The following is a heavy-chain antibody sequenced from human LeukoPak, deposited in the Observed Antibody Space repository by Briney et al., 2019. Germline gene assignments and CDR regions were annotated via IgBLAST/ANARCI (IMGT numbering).Heavy chain of an antibody. CDR3: AQDHLGFGDYWFGY. D-gene: IGHD4-17*01. Sequence: GGSLRLSCVTPGLRFNTYAMSWVRQAPGKGLERVSAISAGGDETHYADSVKGRFTVSRDNSKNTLFLQMNSLRVEDTAVYYCAQDHLGFGDYWFGYWGQGTLVSVSS. CDR2: ISAGGDET. V-gene: IGHV3-23*01. CDR1: GLRFNTYA. J-gene: IGHJ4*02.